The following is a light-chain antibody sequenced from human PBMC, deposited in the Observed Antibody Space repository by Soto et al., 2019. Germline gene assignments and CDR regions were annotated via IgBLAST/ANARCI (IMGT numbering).Light chain of an antibody. V-gene: IGLV4-69*02. CDR2: LNSDGSH. J-gene: IGLJ2*01. CDR3: QTWGTGINVV. Sequence: QPVLTQSSSASASLGASVKLTCTLSSGHSSYAIAWHQQQPEKGPRYLMKLNSDGSHNKGDGIPDRFSGSSSGAERYLTISSLQSEHEADYYCQTWGTGINVVFGGGTKLTVL. CDR1: SGHSSYA.